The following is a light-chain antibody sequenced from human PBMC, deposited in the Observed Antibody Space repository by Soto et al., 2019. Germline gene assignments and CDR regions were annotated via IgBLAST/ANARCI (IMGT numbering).Light chain of an antibody. CDR1: QSISSW. CDR3: QQYNSYWGT. J-gene: IGKJ1*01. CDR2: DAS. Sequence: DIQMTQSPSTLSASVGDRVTITCRASQSISSWLAWYQQKPGKAPKLLIYDASRLESGVPSRFSCSGSGTEFTLTISSLQPDDFATYYCQQYNSYWGTFGQGTKVEIK. V-gene: IGKV1-5*01.